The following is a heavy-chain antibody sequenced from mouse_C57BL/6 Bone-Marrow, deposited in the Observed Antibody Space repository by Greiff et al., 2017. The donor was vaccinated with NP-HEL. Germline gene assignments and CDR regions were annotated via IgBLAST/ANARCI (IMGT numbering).Heavy chain of an antibody. CDR1: GYTFTSYT. J-gene: IGHJ2*01. Sequence: VKLMESGAELARPGASVKMSCKASGYTFTSYTMHWVKQRPGQGLEWIGYINPSSGYTKYNQKFKDKATLTADKSSSTAYMQLSSLTSEDSAVYYCARRVSNYRYYFDYWGQGTTLTVSS. D-gene: IGHD2-5*01. CDR2: INPSSGYT. V-gene: IGHV1-4*01. CDR3: ARRVSNYRYYFDY.